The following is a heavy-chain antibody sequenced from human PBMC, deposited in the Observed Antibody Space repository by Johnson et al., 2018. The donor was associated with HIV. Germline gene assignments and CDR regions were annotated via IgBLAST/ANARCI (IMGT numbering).Heavy chain of an antibody. V-gene: IGHV3-11*04. D-gene: IGHD4-17*01. CDR1: GFPFSDYY. J-gene: IGHJ3*01. CDR2: ISTSGSSI. Sequence: QVQLVESGGGLVKPGGSLRLSCAASGFPFSDYYMTWIRQTPGKGLECLAYISTSGSSIYYTDSVKGRVTISRDNAKNSLFLQMKSLRAEDTAVYYCARDATPWGRDYVGYAFDLWGQGTMVTVSS. CDR3: ARDATPWGRDYVGYAFDL.